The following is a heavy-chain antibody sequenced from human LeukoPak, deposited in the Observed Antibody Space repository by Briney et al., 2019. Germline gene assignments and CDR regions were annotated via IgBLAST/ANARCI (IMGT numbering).Heavy chain of an antibody. D-gene: IGHD4-17*01. CDR2: MNPNSGNT. Sequence: ASVKVSCKASGYTFTSYDINWVRQATGQGLEWMGWMNPNSGNTGYAQKFQGRVTMTRNTSISTAYMELSSLRSDDTAVYYCARVADYGDDDFDYWGQGTLVTVSS. CDR3: ARVADYGDDDFDY. CDR1: GYTFTSYD. V-gene: IGHV1-8*01. J-gene: IGHJ4*02.